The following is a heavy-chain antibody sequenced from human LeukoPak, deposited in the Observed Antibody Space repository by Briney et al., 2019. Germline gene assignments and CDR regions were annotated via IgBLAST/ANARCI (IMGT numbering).Heavy chain of an antibody. Sequence: GGSLRLSCAASGFTFIRYDMSSVRHAPGKGLEWGSHICGSGGSADYADSVKGRFTISRDNSNNTLYLQMNSLRAEDTAVYYCAGGLPPGIIDYWGQGTLVTVSS. CDR3: AGGLPPGIIDY. V-gene: IGHV3-23*01. CDR1: GFTFIRYD. J-gene: IGHJ4*02. D-gene: IGHD1-14*01. CDR2: ICGSGGSA.